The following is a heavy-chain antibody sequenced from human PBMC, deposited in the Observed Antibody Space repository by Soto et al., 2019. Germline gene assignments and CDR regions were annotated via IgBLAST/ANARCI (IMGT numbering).Heavy chain of an antibody. J-gene: IGHJ1*01. V-gene: IGHV3-30*18. CDR1: GFTFSDYA. D-gene: IGHD6-13*01. CDR2: ISYDASNK. CDR3: AKVPIAAAAEIYLHF. Sequence: QVQLVESGGGVVQRGRSLRLSCGASGFTFSDYAMHWVRQAPGKGLEWVAVISYDASNKKYADSVKGRFTISRDNSKNTVFLQMDSLRVEDTAVYYCAKVPIAAAAEIYLHFWGQGTLVTVSS.